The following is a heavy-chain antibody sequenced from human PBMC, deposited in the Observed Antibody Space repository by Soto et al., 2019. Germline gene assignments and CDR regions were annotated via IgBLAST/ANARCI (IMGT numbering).Heavy chain of an antibody. D-gene: IGHD2-2*01. V-gene: IGHV3-7*01. Sequence: GGSLRLSCAASGFTFSSYWMSWVRQAPGKGLEWVANIKQDGSEKYYVDSVKGRFTISRDNAKNSLYLQMNSLRAEDTAVYYCARDMRSYCSSTSCYQNDYWGQGTLVTVSS. CDR1: GFTFSSYW. J-gene: IGHJ4*02. CDR3: ARDMRSYCSSTSCYQNDY. CDR2: IKQDGSEK.